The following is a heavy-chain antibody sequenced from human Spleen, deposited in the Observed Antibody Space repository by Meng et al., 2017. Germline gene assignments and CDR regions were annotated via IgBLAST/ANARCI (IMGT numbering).Heavy chain of an antibody. Sequence: QVQLVQSGGEVKKPGASVKVSCKASGYTFTYYYNHLVRQAPGQGLEWMGRISPNSGGTDYVQKFQDRVTMTRDTSISTAYMELSRLTSDDTAVYYCARDLRAANYYGPDHRDYWGQGTLVTVSS. V-gene: IGHV1-2*06. CDR2: ISPNSGGT. D-gene: IGHD3-10*01. J-gene: IGHJ4*02. CDR3: ARDLRAANYYGPDHRDY. CDR1: GYTFTYYY.